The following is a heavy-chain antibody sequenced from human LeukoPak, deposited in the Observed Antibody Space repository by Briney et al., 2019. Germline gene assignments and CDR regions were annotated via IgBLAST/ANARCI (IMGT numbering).Heavy chain of an antibody. Sequence: GGSLRLSCAASGFTVSSNYMSWVRQAPGKGLEWVSVIYSGGSTYYADSVKGRFTISRDNSKNTLYLQMNSLRAEDTAVYYCARRSDYGDYGYYFNYWGQGTLVTVSS. J-gene: IGHJ4*02. CDR2: IYSGGST. CDR1: GFTVSSNY. CDR3: ARRSDYGDYGYYFNY. D-gene: IGHD4-17*01. V-gene: IGHV3-53*01.